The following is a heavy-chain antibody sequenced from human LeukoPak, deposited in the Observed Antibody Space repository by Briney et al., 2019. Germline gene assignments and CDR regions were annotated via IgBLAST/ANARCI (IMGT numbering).Heavy chain of an antibody. CDR1: GFTFSDYW. CDR2: IKQDGSQK. V-gene: IGHV3-7*01. Sequence: GGSLRLSCAASGFTFSDYWISWVGQVQGKGLGWVANIKQDGSQKSYVNSVKGRFTISRDNAEMSVYLQMNSLRAEDTAVYFCVREDGGGFGFWGRGTLVSVSS. D-gene: IGHD3-16*01. J-gene: IGHJ4*02. CDR3: VREDGGGFGF.